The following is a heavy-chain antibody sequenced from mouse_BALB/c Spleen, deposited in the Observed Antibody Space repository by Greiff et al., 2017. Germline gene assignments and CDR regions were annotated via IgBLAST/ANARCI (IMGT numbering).Heavy chain of an antibody. CDR2: IDPANGNT. V-gene: IGHV14-3*02. Sequence: EGQLQESGAELVKPGASVKLSCTASGFNIKDTYMHWVKQRPEQGLEWIGRIDPANGNTKYDPKFQGKATITADTSSNTAYLQLSSLTSEDTAVYYCARSGLGPWYFDVWGAGTTVTVSS. J-gene: IGHJ1*01. CDR3: ARSGLGPWYFDV. CDR1: GFNIKDTY. D-gene: IGHD4-1*01.